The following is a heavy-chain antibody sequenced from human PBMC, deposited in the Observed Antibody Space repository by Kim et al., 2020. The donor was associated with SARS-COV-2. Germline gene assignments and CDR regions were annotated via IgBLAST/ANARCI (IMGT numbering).Heavy chain of an antibody. J-gene: IGHJ5*02. V-gene: IGHV4-38-2*02. CDR3: ARGSVVGNNWFDP. D-gene: IGHD2-15*01. CDR1: GYSISSGYY. CDR2: IYHSGST. Sequence: SETLSLTCTVSGYSISSGYYWGWIRQPPGKGLEWIGSIYHSGSTYYNPSLKSRVTISVDTSKNQFSLKLSSVTAADTAVYYCARGSVVGNNWFDPWGQGT.